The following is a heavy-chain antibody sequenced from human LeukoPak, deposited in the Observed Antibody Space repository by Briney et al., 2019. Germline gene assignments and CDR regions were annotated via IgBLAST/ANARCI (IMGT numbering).Heavy chain of an antibody. CDR3: SREYSYNFGLDDAFDI. D-gene: IGHD5-18*01. Sequence: TGGSLRLSCAASGFIFSSYGMHWVRQAPGKGLEWVAIISYDGSNKYYADSVKGRFTISRDNSKNTLYLHMNSLRAEDTAVYYCSREYSYNFGLDDAFDIWGQGTMITVSS. CDR1: GFIFSSYG. CDR2: ISYDGSNK. V-gene: IGHV3-30*03. J-gene: IGHJ3*02.